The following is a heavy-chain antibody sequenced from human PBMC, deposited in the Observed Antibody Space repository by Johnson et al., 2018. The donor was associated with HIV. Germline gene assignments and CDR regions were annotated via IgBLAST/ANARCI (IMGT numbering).Heavy chain of an antibody. CDR1: GFTFSSYA. CDR3: AREAPGSSGAFDI. Sequence: VQLVESGGGVVQPGRSLRLSCAASGFTFSSYAMHWVRQAPGKGLEWVAVISYDGNNKYYADSVKGRFTISRDNSKNTLYLQMTSLRAEDTAVYYCAREAPGSSGAFDIWGQGTMVTVSS. J-gene: IGHJ3*02. V-gene: IGHV3-30*04. D-gene: IGHD1-26*01. CDR2: ISYDGNNK.